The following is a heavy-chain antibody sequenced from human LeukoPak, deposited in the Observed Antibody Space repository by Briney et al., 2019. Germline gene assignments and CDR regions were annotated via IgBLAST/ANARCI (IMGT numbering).Heavy chain of an antibody. V-gene: IGHV3-23*01. CDR2: ISDTGNT. D-gene: IGHD2-15*01. J-gene: IGHJ4*02. CDR1: GFTLSSYA. CDR3: SKAPFNTCRGAFCYPFDY. Sequence: GGSLRLSCAASGFTLSSYAMSWVRQAPGKGLEWVSAISDTGNTYHADSVKGRFTISRDSSKNTLFLQMNRLRPEDAAVYYCSKAPFNTCRGAFCYPFDYWGLGTLVTVSS.